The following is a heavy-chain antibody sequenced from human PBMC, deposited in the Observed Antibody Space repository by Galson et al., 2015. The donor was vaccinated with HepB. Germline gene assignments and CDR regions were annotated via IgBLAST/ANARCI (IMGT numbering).Heavy chain of an antibody. D-gene: IGHD3-9*01. Sequence: SLRLSCAASGFTFGTYGMHWVRQAPGKGLEWVAVIWYDGSNKYYVDSVKGRFTISRDNSKNTLYLQMNSLRAEDTAVYYCARDQGVQYFDSLLYGDAFDIWGQGTMVTVSS. CDR3: ARDQGVQYFDSLLYGDAFDI. CDR1: GFTFGTYG. CDR2: IWYDGSNK. V-gene: IGHV3-33*01. J-gene: IGHJ3*02.